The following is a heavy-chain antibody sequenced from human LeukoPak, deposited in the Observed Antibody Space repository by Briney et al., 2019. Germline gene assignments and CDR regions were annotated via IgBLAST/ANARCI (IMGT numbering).Heavy chain of an antibody. CDR2: INNDGSGT. CDR3: AREFASGY. CDR1: GFTFSSYW. D-gene: IGHD2-21*01. J-gene: IGHJ4*02. Sequence: GGSLRLSCTASGFTFSSYWMHWVRQAPGKGLVWVSRINNDGSGTTYADSVKGRFTISRDNAKNTLYLQMNSLRAEDTAVYYCAREFASGYWGQGTLVTVSS. V-gene: IGHV3-74*01.